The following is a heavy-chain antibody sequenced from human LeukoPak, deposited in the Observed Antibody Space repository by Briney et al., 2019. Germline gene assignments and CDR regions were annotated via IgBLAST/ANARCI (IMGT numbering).Heavy chain of an antibody. J-gene: IGHJ4*02. CDR1: GFTFSSYA. D-gene: IGHD4-17*01. Sequence: GGSLRLSCAASGFTFSSYAMHWVRQAPGKGLEWVAVISYDGSNKYYADSVKSRFTISRDNSKNTLYLQMNSLRAEDTAVYYCARDRRGGDYEGYFDYWGQGTLVIVSS. CDR3: ARDRRGGDYEGYFDY. V-gene: IGHV3-30*04. CDR2: ISYDGSNK.